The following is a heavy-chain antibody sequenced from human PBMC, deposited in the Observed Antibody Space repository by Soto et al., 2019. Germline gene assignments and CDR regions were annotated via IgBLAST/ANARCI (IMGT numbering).Heavy chain of an antibody. CDR1: GYTFTPYA. CDR2: INAGNGNT. D-gene: IGHD6-19*01. Sequence: ASVKVSCKASGYTFTPYAMHWVRQAPGQRPEWMGWINAGNGNTKYSQKFQGRVAITTDTSASTAYMELSSLRSEDTAVYYCARDGAVAGDSNFDYWGQGTLVTVSS. CDR3: ARDGAVAGDSNFDY. J-gene: IGHJ4*02. V-gene: IGHV1-3*01.